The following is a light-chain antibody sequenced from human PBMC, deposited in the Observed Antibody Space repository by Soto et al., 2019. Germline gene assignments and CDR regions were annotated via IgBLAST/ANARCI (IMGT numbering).Light chain of an antibody. J-gene: IGLJ1*01. Sequence: QSALTQPASVSGSPGQSITISCTGTSSDVGGYNYVSWYQQHPGKAPKLMIYEVSNRPSGVSNRFSGSKSGNTASLTISWLQAEDEADYYYSSYASRSPDVIGTGTKLTVL. CDR1: SSDVGGYNY. CDR3: SSYASRSPDV. CDR2: EVS. V-gene: IGLV2-14*01.